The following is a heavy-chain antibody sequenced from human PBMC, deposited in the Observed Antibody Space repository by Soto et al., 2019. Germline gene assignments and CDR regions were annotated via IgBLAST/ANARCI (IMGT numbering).Heavy chain of an antibody. Sequence: PWGSLRLSCAASGFTFSGYLMHWVRQAPGQGLVWVSRVKSDGTITSYADSVRGRFTISRDNAKNTLYLQMNSLRAEDTAVYYCARSDWFDPWGQGTLVTVSS. CDR2: VKSDGTIT. J-gene: IGHJ5*02. V-gene: IGHV3-74*01. CDR1: GFTFSGYL. CDR3: ARSDWFDP.